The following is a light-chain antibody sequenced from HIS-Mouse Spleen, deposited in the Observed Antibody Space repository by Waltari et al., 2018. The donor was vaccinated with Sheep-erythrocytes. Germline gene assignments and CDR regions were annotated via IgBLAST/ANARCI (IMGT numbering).Light chain of an antibody. CDR1: PSVSSSY. CDR3: QQYGSSPFT. V-gene: IGKV3-20*01. CDR2: GAS. J-gene: IGKJ3*01. Sequence: EIVLTQSPGPLSLSPGERSTLPCRARPSVSSSYLAWYQQKPGQAPRLLIYGASSRATGIPDRFSGSGSGTDFTLTISRLEPEDFAVYYCQQYGSSPFTFGPGTKVDIK.